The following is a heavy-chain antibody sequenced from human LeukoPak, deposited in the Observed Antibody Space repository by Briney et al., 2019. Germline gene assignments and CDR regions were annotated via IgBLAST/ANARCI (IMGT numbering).Heavy chain of an antibody. CDR3: AKGIVATLDY. CDR1: GFTFSSYG. Sequence: GGSLRLSCAASGFTFSSYGMHWVRQAPGKGLEWVAVISYDGSNKYYADSVKGRFTISRDNSKNTLYLQMNSLRAEDTAVYYCAKGIVATLDYWGQGTLVTVSS. V-gene: IGHV3-30*18. D-gene: IGHD5-12*01. CDR2: ISYDGSNK. J-gene: IGHJ4*02.